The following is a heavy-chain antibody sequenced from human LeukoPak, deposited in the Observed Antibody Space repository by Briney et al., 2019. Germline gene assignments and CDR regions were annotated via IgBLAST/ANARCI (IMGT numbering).Heavy chain of an antibody. Sequence: GSLRLSCAASGFTFSSYGMSWVREPPGKGLEWIGNIYYSGSTNYNPSLKSRVTISVGTSKNQFSLKLSSVTAADTAVYYCTRGSIAYYYMDFWGKGTTVTVSS. V-gene: IGHV4-59*01. CDR3: TRGSIAYYYMDF. D-gene: IGHD3-22*01. CDR2: IYYSGST. J-gene: IGHJ6*03. CDR1: GFTFSSYG.